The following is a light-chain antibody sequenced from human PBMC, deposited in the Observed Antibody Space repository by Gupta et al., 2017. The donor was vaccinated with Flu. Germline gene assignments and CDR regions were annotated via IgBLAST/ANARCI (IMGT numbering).Light chain of an antibody. CDR2: DVN. J-gene: IGLJ3*02. CDR3: SSYTTSNTLV. V-gene: IGLV2-14*01. CDR1: TSDIGAYTF. Sequence: QSALTQPASVSGSPGQSITISCTGTTSDIGAYTFVSWHQQRPGKATELFIYDVNNGPSGLSNRFSGSKSGNTASLTISGLQAEDAAHYYCSSYTTSNTLVFGGGTKLTVL.